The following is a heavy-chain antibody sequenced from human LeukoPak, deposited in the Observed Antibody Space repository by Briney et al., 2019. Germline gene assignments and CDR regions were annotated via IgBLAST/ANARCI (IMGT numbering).Heavy chain of an antibody. V-gene: IGHV3-74*01. J-gene: IGHJ4*02. D-gene: IGHD4-23*01. CDR3: VLLSLTPG. CDR1: GFTFNDYW. CDR2: ISSDGINT. Sequence: GGSLRLSCAASGFTFNDYWMHWVRQAPGKGLVWVSRISSDGINTNYADSVKGRFTISRDNAKNTLYLQMNSLRPEDTAVYYCVLLSLTPGWGQGTLVAVSS.